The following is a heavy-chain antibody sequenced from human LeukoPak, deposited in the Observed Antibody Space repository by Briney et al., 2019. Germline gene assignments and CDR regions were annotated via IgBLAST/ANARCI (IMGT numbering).Heavy chain of an antibody. V-gene: IGHV4-4*02. CDR3: ARHYGP. D-gene: IGHD3-16*01. J-gene: IGHJ4*02. CDR2: IDHSGRT. CDR1: GGSSSSSNW. Sequence: SGTLSLTCAVSGGSSSSSNWWNWVRPPPGKGLEWIGEIDHSGRTNYNPSLKSRVTISVDKSKNQISLKLNSVTATDTAVYYCARHYGPWGQGTLVTVSS.